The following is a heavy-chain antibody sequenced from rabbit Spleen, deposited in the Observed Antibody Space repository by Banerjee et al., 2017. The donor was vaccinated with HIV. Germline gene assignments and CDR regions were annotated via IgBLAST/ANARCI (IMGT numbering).Heavy chain of an antibody. J-gene: IGHJ4*01. V-gene: IGHV1S45*01. Sequence: LEESGGGLVKPGGTLTLTCTVSGFSFSSNWICWVRQAPGKGLEWIGCINSFTGSVVYATWAKGRFTVSKASWTTVTLQMTSLTAADTATYFCARDQNAGGSGYGYGFNLWGPGTLVTVS. CDR3: ARDQNAGGSGYGYGFNL. CDR2: INSFTGSV. CDR1: GFSFSSNW. D-gene: IGHD6-1*01.